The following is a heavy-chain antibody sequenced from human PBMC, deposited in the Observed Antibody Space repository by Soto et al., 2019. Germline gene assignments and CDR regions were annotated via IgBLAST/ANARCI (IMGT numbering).Heavy chain of an antibody. V-gene: IGHV3-53*01. Sequence: PWGSLRLSCAAFGLTVSGKYYMAWVRQAPGKGLEWLSALYDLDGIYYADSVKGRFTTSGDSSKNIVYLQMNDLRPDDTAVYYCAGWHLREHAYDVWGQGTTVTVSS. CDR3: AGWHLREHAYDV. CDR2: LYDLDGI. D-gene: IGHD4-17*01. J-gene: IGHJ3*01. CDR1: GLTVSGKYY.